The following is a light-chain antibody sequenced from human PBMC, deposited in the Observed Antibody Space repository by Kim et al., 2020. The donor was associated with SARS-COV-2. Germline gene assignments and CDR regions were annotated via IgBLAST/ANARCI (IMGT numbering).Light chain of an antibody. CDR2: GAS. Sequence: ASVGDRVTITSRASQDIRNDLGWYQQNPGRAPKRLIYGASSLQSGVPSRFSGSGSGTEFTLTITSLQPEDFATYFCLQHNTYPITFGQGTRLEIK. J-gene: IGKJ5*01. V-gene: IGKV1-17*01. CDR1: QDIRND. CDR3: LQHNTYPIT.